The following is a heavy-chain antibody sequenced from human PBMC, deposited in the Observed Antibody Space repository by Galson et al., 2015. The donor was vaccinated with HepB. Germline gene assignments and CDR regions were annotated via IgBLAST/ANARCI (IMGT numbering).Heavy chain of an antibody. Sequence: ETLSLTCTISGGSINKYYWAWIRQSPGRALEWIGYIFYTGVTNYNPSLKSRVTISVETSRNQFSLNLTSVTATDTGIYYCAREYNGNNYVFDLWGQGTRVSVSS. D-gene: IGHD1/OR15-1a*01. J-gene: IGHJ3*01. CDR1: GGSINKYY. CDR3: AREYNGNNYVFDL. CDR2: IFYTGVT. V-gene: IGHV4-59*01.